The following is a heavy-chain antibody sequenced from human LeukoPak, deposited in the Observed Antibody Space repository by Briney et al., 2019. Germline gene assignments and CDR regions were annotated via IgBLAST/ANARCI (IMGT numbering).Heavy chain of an antibody. D-gene: IGHD3-9*01. Sequence: GGSLRLSCAASGFTFSSYWMSWVRQAPGKGLEWVANIKQDGSEKYYVDSVKGRFTISRDNAKNSLYLQMNSLRAEDTAVYYCARVQGHYDILTGYSTSPYYFDYWGQGTLVTVSS. J-gene: IGHJ4*02. V-gene: IGHV3-7*01. CDR2: IKQDGSEK. CDR1: GFTFSSYW. CDR3: ARVQGHYDILTGYSTSPYYFDY.